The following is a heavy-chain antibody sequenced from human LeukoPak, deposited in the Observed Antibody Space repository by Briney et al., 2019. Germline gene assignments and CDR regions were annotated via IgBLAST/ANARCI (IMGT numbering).Heavy chain of an antibody. CDR3: ARDIDIVATTGAFDI. V-gene: IGHV4-34*01. CDR1: GGSLSGYY. J-gene: IGHJ3*02. CDR2: INHSGST. D-gene: IGHD5-12*01. Sequence: PSETLSLTCAVYGGSLSGYYWSWIRQPPGKGLEWIGEINHSGSTNYNPSLKSRVTISVDTSKNQFSPKLSSVTAADTAVYYCARDIDIVATTGAFDIWGQGTMVTVSS.